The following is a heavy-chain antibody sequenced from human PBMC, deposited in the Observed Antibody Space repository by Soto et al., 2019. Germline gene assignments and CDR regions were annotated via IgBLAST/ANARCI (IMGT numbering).Heavy chain of an antibody. CDR3: AREGLITGTRYHYYGMAV. CDR1: GGTFSSYA. Sequence: SVKVSCKASGGTFSSYAISWVRQAPGQGLEWMGGIIPIFGTANYAQKFQGRVTITADESTSTAYMELSSLRSEDTAVYYCAREGLITGTRYHYYGMAVWGQGTTVTVSS. D-gene: IGHD1-7*01. V-gene: IGHV1-69*13. J-gene: IGHJ6*02. CDR2: IIPIFGTA.